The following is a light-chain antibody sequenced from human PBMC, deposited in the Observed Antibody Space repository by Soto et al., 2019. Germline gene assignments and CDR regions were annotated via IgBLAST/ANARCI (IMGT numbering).Light chain of an antibody. CDR1: SSDVGGYNY. CDR3: YSYTTSSTYV. CDR2: DVS. Sequence: QSVLTQPPSVSGSPGQSITISCSGTSSDVGGYNYVSWYQQHPGKAPQVMIYDVSNRPSGVSNRFSGSKSGNAASLTISGLQAEDEADYYCYSYTTSSTYVFGTGTKVTVL. J-gene: IGLJ1*01. V-gene: IGLV2-14*01.